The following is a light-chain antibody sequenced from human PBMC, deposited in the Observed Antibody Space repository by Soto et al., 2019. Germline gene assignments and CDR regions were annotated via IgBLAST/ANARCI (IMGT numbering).Light chain of an antibody. V-gene: IGKV3-11*01. CDR2: DAS. CDR3: QQRSNWPLT. CDR1: QIILTN. Sequence: VLTLKHAALSVSPGATASLSCGASQIILTNLAWYQQKPGQAPRLLIYDASNRATGIPARFSGSGSGTDCTLTVSSLEPEDFAVYYWQQRSNWPLTVGGVT. J-gene: IGKJ4*01.